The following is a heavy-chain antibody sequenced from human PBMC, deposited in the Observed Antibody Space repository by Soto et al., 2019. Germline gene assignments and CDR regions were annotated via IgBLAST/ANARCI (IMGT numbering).Heavy chain of an antibody. V-gene: IGHV4-31*03. CDR2: IYYSGST. CDR1: GGSISNVGYY. D-gene: IGHD3-10*01. CDR3: ARVTRITKNYYYYGMDV. J-gene: IGHJ6*02. Sequence: SETLSLTCTVSGGSISNVGYYWSWIRQHPGKGLEWIGYIYYSGSTYYNPSLKSRVTISVDTSKNQFSLKLSSVTAADTAVYYCARVTRITKNYYYYGMDVWGQGTRSPSP.